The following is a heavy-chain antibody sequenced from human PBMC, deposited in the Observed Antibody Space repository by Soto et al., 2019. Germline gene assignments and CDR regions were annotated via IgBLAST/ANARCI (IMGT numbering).Heavy chain of an antibody. CDR3: AKDRYCSSTSCYAGFEY. CDR2: ISGSGGST. J-gene: IGHJ4*02. CDR1: GFTFTSYA. D-gene: IGHD2-2*01. V-gene: IGHV3-23*01. Sequence: TGGSLRLSCAASGFTFTSYAMSWVRQAPGKGLEWVSGISGSGGSTHYADSAKGRFTISRDSSKSTLYLQMNSLRAEDTAFYYCAKDRYCSSTSCYAGFEYWGQGTLVTVSS.